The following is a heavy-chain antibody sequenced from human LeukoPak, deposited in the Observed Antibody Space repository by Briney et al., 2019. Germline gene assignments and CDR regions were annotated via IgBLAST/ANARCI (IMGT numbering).Heavy chain of an antibody. D-gene: IGHD2-8*01. J-gene: IGHJ3*02. CDR3: ATPRDDNGRDDAFDI. CDR1: GASISSYY. Sequence: PSETLSPTCTVSGASISSYYWTWIRQPPGKGLEWIGYIYYSGSTNYNPSLKSRVTISVDTSKNQFSLKLSSVTAADTAVYYCATPRDDNGRDDAFDIWGQRAMVTVSS. CDR2: IYYSGST. V-gene: IGHV4-59*12.